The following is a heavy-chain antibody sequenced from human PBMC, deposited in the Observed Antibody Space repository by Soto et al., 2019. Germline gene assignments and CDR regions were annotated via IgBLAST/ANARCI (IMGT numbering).Heavy chain of an antibody. D-gene: IGHD3-16*02. Sequence: EVQLMESGGGLVQPGGSLRLSCASSGFTLSMSAVNWVRQAPGKGLEWVSYISDSGDRTYYADSVKGRFTISRDRSKNTVSLQMDSLRAEDTAVYYCAKDRGIIVKAGDAFDVWGKGTKVTVSS. V-gene: IGHV3-23*01. J-gene: IGHJ3*01. CDR1: GFTLSMSA. CDR3: AKDRGIIVKAGDAFDV. CDR2: ISDSGDRT.